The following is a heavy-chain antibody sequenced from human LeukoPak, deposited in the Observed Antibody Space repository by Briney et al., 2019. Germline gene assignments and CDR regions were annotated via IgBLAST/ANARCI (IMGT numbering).Heavy chain of an antibody. J-gene: IGHJ6*03. CDR3: AKDCVILAPGVYWYMDV. D-gene: IGHD3-16*02. CDR1: TFTFSDYG. CDR2: IRNDGAKT. V-gene: IGHV3-30*02. Sequence: GGSLRLSCVGSTFTFSDYGMHWVRQAPGKGLERVAFIRNDGAKTYYADSAKGRFTISRDNSRNTLYLQMNSLTAEDTAVFYCAKDCVILAPGVYWYMDVWGRGTTVTVSS.